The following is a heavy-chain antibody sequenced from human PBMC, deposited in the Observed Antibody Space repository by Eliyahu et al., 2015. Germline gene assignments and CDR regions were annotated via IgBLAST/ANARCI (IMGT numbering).Heavy chain of an antibody. CDR3: ASPFGSSGSSGFD. CDR1: GFSFXTYT. Sequence: VQLVXSGGGLVKPGGSLXLSCVASGFSFXTYTMNWVRQAPGKGLEWVSSISSGGTSVYFADSVKGRFTVSRDNARNSLYLHMNSLRAEDTAIYYCASPFGSSGSSGFDWGQGTLVTVSS. J-gene: IGHJ4*02. V-gene: IGHV3-21*01. D-gene: IGHD3-22*01. CDR2: ISSGGTSV.